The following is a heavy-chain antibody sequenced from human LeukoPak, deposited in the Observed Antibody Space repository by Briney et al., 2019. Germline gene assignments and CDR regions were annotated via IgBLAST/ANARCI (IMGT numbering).Heavy chain of an antibody. J-gene: IGHJ5*02. D-gene: IGHD5-12*01. CDR3: ARRGYSGYDHENWFDP. V-gene: IGHV5-51*01. CDR1: GYSFTSHW. CDR2: IYPGDSDT. Sequence: GESLKISCKASGYSFTSHWIGWVRQMPGKGLEWMGIIYPGDSDTRYSPSFQGQVTISADKSISTAYLQWSSLKASDTAMYYCARRGYSGYDHENWFDPWGQGTLVTVSS.